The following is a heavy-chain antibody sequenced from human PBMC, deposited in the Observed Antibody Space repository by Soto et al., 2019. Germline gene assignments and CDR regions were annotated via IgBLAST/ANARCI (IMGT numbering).Heavy chain of an antibody. Sequence: ASVKVSYKASGYTFTSYGISWVRQAPGQGLEWMGWISAYNGNTNYAQKLQGRVTMTTDTSTSKAYMELRSLRSDDTAVYYCARATDLRYGDYVGAFDIWGQGTMVTVSS. J-gene: IGHJ3*02. CDR1: GYTFTSYG. D-gene: IGHD4-17*01. V-gene: IGHV1-18*01. CDR2: ISAYNGNT. CDR3: ARATDLRYGDYVGAFDI.